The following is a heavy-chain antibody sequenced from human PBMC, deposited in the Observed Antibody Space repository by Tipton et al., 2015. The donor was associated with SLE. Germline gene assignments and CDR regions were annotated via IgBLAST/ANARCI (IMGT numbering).Heavy chain of an antibody. V-gene: IGHV3-9*01. CDR2: ISWNSGRL. Sequence: SLRLSCAASGFTFDDYVMHWVRQAPGKGLEWVAGISWNSGRLAYADSVKGRFTISRDNAKNSLNLQMTNLRSEDSALYFCARATSATVVTQDYFDYWGQGTLVTVSS. D-gene: IGHD4-23*01. J-gene: IGHJ4*02. CDR3: ARATSATVVTQDYFDY. CDR1: GFTFDDYV.